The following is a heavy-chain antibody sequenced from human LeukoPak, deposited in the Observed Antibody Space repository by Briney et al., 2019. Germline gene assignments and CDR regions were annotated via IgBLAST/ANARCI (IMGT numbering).Heavy chain of an antibody. Sequence: SETLSLTCTVSGYSISSGYYWGWIRQPPGKGLEWIGSIYHSGSTYYNPSLKSRVTISVDTSKNQFSLKLSSVTAADTAVYYCARDQEAYCSSTSCYEYYYYMDVWGKGTTATISS. V-gene: IGHV4-38-2*02. D-gene: IGHD2-2*01. CDR3: ARDQEAYCSSTSCYEYYYYMDV. CDR1: GYSISSGYY. CDR2: IYHSGST. J-gene: IGHJ6*03.